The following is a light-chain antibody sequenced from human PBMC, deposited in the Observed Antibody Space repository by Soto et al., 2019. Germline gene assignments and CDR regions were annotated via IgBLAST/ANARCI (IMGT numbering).Light chain of an antibody. V-gene: IGKV1-39*01. Sequence: IPLTQSPSSLSASVGDRVTITCRASQSISTYLNWYQQKPRQAPQLLIYAASRLQSGVPSRLGGSGSGTDFILTISSLQAEDFATYYCQQSFSTPRTFGQGTRVEAK. CDR2: AAS. J-gene: IGKJ1*01. CDR3: QQSFSTPRT. CDR1: QSISTY.